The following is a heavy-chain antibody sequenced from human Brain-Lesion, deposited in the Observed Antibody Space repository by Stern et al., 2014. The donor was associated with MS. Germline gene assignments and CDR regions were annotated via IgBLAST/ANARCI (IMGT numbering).Heavy chain of an antibody. J-gene: IGHJ4*02. Sequence: VQLLESGAEVKKPGASVKVSCKASGYTFTSYDVTWVRQAPGQGLEWVGWMNPDSGNIGYAQKFQGRVIMTRSTSISTAYMELTSLRSEDTAVYYCARRRQYYYGSGDYWGQGTLVTVSS. CDR3: ARRRQYYYGSGDY. D-gene: IGHD3-10*01. V-gene: IGHV1-8*01. CDR1: GYTFTSYD. CDR2: MNPDSGNI.